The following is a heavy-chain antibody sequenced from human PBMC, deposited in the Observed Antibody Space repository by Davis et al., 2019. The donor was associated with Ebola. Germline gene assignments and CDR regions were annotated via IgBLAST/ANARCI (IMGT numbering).Heavy chain of an antibody. CDR1: EGTFSSYA. J-gene: IGHJ6*02. D-gene: IGHD3-3*01. CDR2: IIPIFGTA. V-gene: IGHV1-69*06. CDR3: ARSGYYYYYYGMDV. Sequence: AASVKVSCKASEGTFSSYAISWVRQAPGQGLEWMGGIIPIFGTANYAQKFQGRVTITADKSTSTAYMELSSLRSEDTAVYYCARSGYYYYYYGMDVWGQGTTVTVSS.